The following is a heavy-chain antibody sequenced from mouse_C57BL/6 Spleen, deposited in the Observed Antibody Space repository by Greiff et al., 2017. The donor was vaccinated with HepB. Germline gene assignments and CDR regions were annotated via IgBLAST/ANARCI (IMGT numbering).Heavy chain of an antibody. CDR1: GFTFSDYY. J-gene: IGHJ1*03. V-gene: IGHV5-16*01. CDR3: ARASYYSNYDWYFDV. Sequence: EVKLVESEGGLVQPGSSMKLSCTASGFTFSDYYMAWVRQVPEKGLEWVANINYDGSSTYYLDSLKSRFIISRDNAKNILYLQMSSLKSEDTATYYCARASYYSNYDWYFDVWGTGTTVTVSS. D-gene: IGHD2-5*01. CDR2: INYDGSST.